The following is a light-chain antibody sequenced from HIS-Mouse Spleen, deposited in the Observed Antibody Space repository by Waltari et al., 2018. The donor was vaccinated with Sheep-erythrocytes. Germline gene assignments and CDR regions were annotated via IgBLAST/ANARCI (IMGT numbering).Light chain of an antibody. V-gene: IGLV2-14*01. CDR1: SSDVGGYNY. Sequence: QSALTQPRSVSGSPGQSVTISCTGTSSDVGGYNYVSWYQQHPGKAPKPMIYEVSNRPSGVSNRFSGSKSGNPASLTISGLQAEDEADYYCSSYTSSSTWVFGGGTKLTVL. CDR3: SSYTSSSTWV. J-gene: IGLJ3*02. CDR2: EVS.